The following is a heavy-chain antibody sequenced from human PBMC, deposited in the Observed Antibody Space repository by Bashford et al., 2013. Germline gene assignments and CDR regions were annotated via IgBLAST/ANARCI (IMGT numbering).Heavy chain of an antibody. D-gene: IGHD3-10*01. J-gene: IGHJ4*02. Sequence: SETLSLTCTVSGGSISRDYWGWIRQPPGKETGGGLGSISDSGSTNYNPSPQDSESPISIDTSKNQFSLKLSSVTVADTAVYFCARASYFYGSGTYDYWGPGDPG. CDR2: ISDSGST. V-gene: IGHV4-59*01. CDR3: ARASYFYGSGTYDY. CDR1: GGSISRDY.